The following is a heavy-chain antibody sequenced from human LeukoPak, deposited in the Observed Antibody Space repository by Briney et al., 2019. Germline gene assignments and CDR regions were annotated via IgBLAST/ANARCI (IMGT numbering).Heavy chain of an antibody. Sequence: RASQTLSLTCTVSGGSISSGGYYWSWIRQHPGKGLEWIGYIYYSGSTYYNPSLKSRVTISVDTSKNQFSLKLSSVTAADTAVYYCARGKYSPHAFDIWGQGTMVTVSS. J-gene: IGHJ3*02. D-gene: IGHD2-15*01. CDR3: ARGKYSPHAFDI. CDR1: GGSISSGGYY. V-gene: IGHV4-31*03. CDR2: IYYSGST.